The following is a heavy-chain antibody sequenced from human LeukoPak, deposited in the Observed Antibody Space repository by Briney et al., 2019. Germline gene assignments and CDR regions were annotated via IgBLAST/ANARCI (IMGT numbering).Heavy chain of an antibody. CDR3: ASSAHYDILTGYCSY. V-gene: IGHV3-64*01. Sequence: GGSLRLSCAASGFTFSSYAMHWVRQAPGKGLEYVSAISSNGGSTYYANSVKGRFTISRDNSKNTLYLQMGSLRAEDMAVYYCASSAHYDILTGYCSYWGQGTLVTVSS. J-gene: IGHJ4*02. D-gene: IGHD3-9*01. CDR1: GFTFSSYA. CDR2: ISSNGGST.